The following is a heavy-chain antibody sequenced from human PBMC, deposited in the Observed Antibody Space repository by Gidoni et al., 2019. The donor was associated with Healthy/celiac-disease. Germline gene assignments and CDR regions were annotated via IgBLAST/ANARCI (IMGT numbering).Heavy chain of an antibody. CDR2: IWYDGSNK. CDR1: GFAFSSYG. J-gene: IGHJ3*02. CDR3: ARDVEYEAFDI. D-gene: IGHD6-6*01. V-gene: IGHV3-33*01. Sequence: QVQLVESGGGVVEPGRSLSLSCAASGFAFSSYGLHWVRQAPGKGLEWVAVIWYDGSNKYYAYSVKGRFTISRDNSKNTLYLQMNSRRAEDTAVYYCARDVEYEAFDIWGQGTMVTVSS.